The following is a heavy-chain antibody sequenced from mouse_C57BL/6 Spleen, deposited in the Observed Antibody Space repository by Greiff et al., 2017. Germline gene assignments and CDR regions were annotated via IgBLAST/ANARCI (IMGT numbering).Heavy chain of an antibody. Sequence: LEESGPGFVQPSQSLSLTCSVTGYSITSGYSWNWIRQFPGNKLEWMGSISYDGSNNYNPSLKNRISFTRDTSKNQFFLKLNTGTTEDTATYYCARDGNYGSSRRFAYWGQGTLVTVSA. CDR3: ARDGNYGSSRRFAY. D-gene: IGHD1-1*01. CDR2: ISYDGSN. CDR1: GYSITSGYS. J-gene: IGHJ3*01. V-gene: IGHV3-6*01.